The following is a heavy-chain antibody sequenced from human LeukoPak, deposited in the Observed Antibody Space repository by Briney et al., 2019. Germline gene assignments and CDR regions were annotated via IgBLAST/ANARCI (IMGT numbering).Heavy chain of an antibody. CDR2: ISWNSGSI. CDR3: AKEGYSGYDC. CDR1: GFTFDDYA. D-gene: IGHD5-12*01. J-gene: IGHJ4*02. V-gene: IGHV3-9*01. Sequence: GGSLRLSCAASGFTFDDYAMHWVRQAPGKGLEWVSGISWNSGSIGYADSVKGRFTISRDNAKNSLYLQMNSLRAEDTAVYYCAKEGYSGYDCWGQGTLVTVSS.